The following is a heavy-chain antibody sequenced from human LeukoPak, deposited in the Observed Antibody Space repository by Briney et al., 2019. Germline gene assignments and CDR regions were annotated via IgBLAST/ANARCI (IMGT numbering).Heavy chain of an antibody. D-gene: IGHD1-26*01. J-gene: IGHJ4*02. CDR3: AKGPVSAIVGATTLDY. CDR1: GFTFSNYA. CDR2: ISGSTGST. Sequence: GGSLRLSCAASGFTFSNYAMNWVRQAPGKGLEWVSLISGSTGSTYYADSVKGRFSISRDNSKNTVYLQMNSLRVEDTTVYCAKGPVSAIVGATTLDYWGQGTLVTVPS. V-gene: IGHV3-23*01.